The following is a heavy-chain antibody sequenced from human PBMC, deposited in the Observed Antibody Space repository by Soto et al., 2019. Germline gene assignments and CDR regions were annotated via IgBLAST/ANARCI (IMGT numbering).Heavy chain of an antibody. D-gene: IGHD3-10*01. CDR3: ARDGSGSMFLYYYYGMDV. V-gene: IGHV1-18*01. CDR1: GYTFTSYG. J-gene: IGHJ6*02. CDR2: ISAYNGNT. Sequence: QVQLVQSGAEVKKPGASVKVSCKASGYTFTSYGISWVRQAPGQGLEWMGWISAYNGNTNYAQKLQGRVTMTTDTSTSTADMELRSLRSDDTAVYYCARDGSGSMFLYYYYGMDVWGQGTTVTVSS.